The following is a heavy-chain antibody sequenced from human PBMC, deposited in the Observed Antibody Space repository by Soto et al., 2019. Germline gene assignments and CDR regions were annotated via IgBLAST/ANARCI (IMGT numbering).Heavy chain of an antibody. V-gene: IGHV3-23*01. CDR3: AKPEEVVRGFDF. J-gene: IGHJ4*02. Sequence: GGSLKLSCAASGFTFGHSAMSWVRQAPGKGLEWVAAISGTGGAAYYADSVKGRFTISRDNSRNTLFLQMNSLRVDDTAIYHCAKPEEVVRGFDFWGLGTLVTVSS. CDR2: ISGTGGAA. D-gene: IGHD3-10*01. CDR1: GFTFGHSA.